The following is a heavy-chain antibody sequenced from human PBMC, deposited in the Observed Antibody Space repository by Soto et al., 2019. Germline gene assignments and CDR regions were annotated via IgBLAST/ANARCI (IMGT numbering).Heavy chain of an antibody. Sequence: SVKVSCKASGGTFSSYAISWVRQAPGQGLEWMGGIVPIFGTANYAQKFQGRVTITADKSTSTAYMELSSLRSEDTAVYYCARGLVPRPSTLYYWGQGTLVTVSS. CDR2: IVPIFGTA. CDR3: ARGLVPRPSTLYY. V-gene: IGHV1-69*06. CDR1: GGTFSSYA. D-gene: IGHD1-1*01. J-gene: IGHJ4*02.